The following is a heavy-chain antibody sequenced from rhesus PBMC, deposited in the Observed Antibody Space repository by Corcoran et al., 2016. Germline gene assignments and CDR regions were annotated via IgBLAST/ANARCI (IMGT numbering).Heavy chain of an antibody. Sequence: EVQLLEAGGGLVQSGGSLGLSGTGSGFSISGYYMYWVRQAPGKGLEWVSTIDPDGHNTWFTDSVKGRFTMSKENAKNTLYLQMDSLRTEDTAVYYCAKEVVGRGYFDCWGQGVLVTVSS. V-gene: IGHV3-8*01. D-gene: IGHD3-16*01. CDR2: IDPDGHNT. CDR1: GFSISGYY. J-gene: IGHJ4*01. CDR3: AKEVVGRGYFDC.